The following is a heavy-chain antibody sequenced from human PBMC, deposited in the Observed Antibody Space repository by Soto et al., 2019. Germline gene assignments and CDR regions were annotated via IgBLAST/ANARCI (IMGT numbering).Heavy chain of an antibody. J-gene: IGHJ5*02. CDR3: ARGAKQQVERGEKWFDP. V-gene: IGHV4-34*01. CDR1: GGSFRGYY. D-gene: IGHD6-13*01. CDR2: INHSGST. Sequence: QVQLQQWGAGLLKPSETLSLTCAVYGGSFRGYYWSWIRQPPGKGLAWIGEINHSGSTNYNPSLKIRVSISVDTSKNQFSLKLSSVTAADTGVYYCARGAKQQVERGEKWFDPWGQGTLVTVSS.